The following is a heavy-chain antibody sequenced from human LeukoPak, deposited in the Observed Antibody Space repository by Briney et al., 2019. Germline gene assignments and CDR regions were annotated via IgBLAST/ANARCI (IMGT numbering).Heavy chain of an antibody. D-gene: IGHD2-21*02. CDR1: GFSVSNYY. V-gene: IGHV3-66*01. Sequence: GGSLRLSCAASGFSVSNYYMSWVRQPPGKGLEWVSVMYTGGGRYYGDSAKGRFTISRDNSKNTVFLQMNSLRVEDTALYYCTRGQSYCGADCYSDWGQGTLVTVSS. CDR2: MYTGGGR. J-gene: IGHJ4*02. CDR3: TRGQSYCGADCYSD.